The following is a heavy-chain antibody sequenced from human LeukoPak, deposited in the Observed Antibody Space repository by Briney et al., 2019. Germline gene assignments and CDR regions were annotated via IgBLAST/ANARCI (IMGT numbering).Heavy chain of an antibody. J-gene: IGHJ4*02. CDR1: VGSISSYY. CDR2: IYYSGST. D-gene: IGHD5-18*01. V-gene: IGHV4-59*08. Sequence: SDTLSLTCTVSVGSISSYYWRWIRQPPGKGLEWIGYIYYSGSTNYNPSLKSRVTIAVNTTKNQFSLKLSSAAAADTAVYYCASHGYSYGPYYFDYWGQGTLVTVSS. CDR3: ASHGYSYGPYYFDY.